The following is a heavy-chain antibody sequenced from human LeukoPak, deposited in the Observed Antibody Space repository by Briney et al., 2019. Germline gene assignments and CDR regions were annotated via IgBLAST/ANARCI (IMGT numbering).Heavy chain of an antibody. CDR3: AKYQDSFDY. V-gene: IGHV3-23*01. D-gene: IGHD2-15*01. J-gene: IGHJ4*02. Sequence: QPGGSLRLSCAASGFTLSSYAMSWVRQAPGKGLEWVSAISGSGGSTYYADSVKGRFTISRDNSKNTLYLQMNSLRAEDREVYYCAKYQDSFDYWGQGTLVTVSS. CDR1: GFTLSSYA. CDR2: ISGSGGST.